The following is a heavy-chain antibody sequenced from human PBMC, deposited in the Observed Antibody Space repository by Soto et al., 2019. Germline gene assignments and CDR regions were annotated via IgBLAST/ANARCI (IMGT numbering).Heavy chain of an antibody. J-gene: IGHJ5*02. V-gene: IGHV4-39*01. Sequence: QLQASGPGLVKPSETLSITCTVSGGSIISSNFYWGWIRQPPGKGLEWIGSVEYGGSTYDNPSLKSRVTLSADTSKNQFSLKLTSVTAADTAIYYCARHVRGAVTMNWFDPWGHGTLVTVSS. CDR1: GGSIISSNFY. CDR3: ARHVRGAVTMNWFDP. D-gene: IGHD3-10*02. CDR2: VEYGGST.